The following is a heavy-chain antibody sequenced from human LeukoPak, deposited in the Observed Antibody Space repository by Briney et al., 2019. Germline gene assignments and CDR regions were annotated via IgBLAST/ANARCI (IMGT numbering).Heavy chain of an antibody. CDR3: AREPSGSGGYDY. Sequence: ASVKVSCKASGFTFSGYYMHWVRQAPGQGLEWMAWISPNSGGTNYVQKFQGRVTVTRDTSISTDSMEINGLTSDDTALYYCAREPSGSGGYDYWGQGTLVTVSS. CDR1: GFTFSGYY. V-gene: IGHV1-2*02. CDR2: ISPNSGGT. J-gene: IGHJ4*02. D-gene: IGHD3-10*01.